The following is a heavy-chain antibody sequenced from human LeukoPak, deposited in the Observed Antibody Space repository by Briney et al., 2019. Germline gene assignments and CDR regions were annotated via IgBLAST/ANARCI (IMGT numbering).Heavy chain of an antibody. J-gene: IGHJ4*02. CDR1: GFTVSTNY. V-gene: IGHV3-53*01. CDR2: IYSGGST. Sequence: GGSLRLSCAASGFTVSTNYMTWVRQAPGKGMEWVSIIYSGGSTYYTDSVKGRFTISRDISKGTLYLQMTSLRAEDTAVYYCAKLLYASSWAPFDYWGQGTLVTVSS. CDR3: AKLLYASSWAPFDY. D-gene: IGHD6-13*01.